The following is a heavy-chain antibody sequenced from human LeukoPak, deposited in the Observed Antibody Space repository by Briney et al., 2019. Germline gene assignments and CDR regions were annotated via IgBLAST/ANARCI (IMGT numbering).Heavy chain of an antibody. CDR2: IHHSGST. CDR3: ARQVYEAPFYDFWSGYPNWFDP. J-gene: IGHJ5*02. V-gene: IGHV4-38-2*02. CDR1: GYSISSDYY. D-gene: IGHD3-3*01. Sequence: PSETLSLTCTVSGYSISSDYYWGWIRQPPGRGLEWIGTIHHSGSTYYNPSLKSRVTMSVDTSKNQFSLKLSSVTAADTAVYYCARQVYEAPFYDFWSGYPNWFDPWGQGTLVTVSS.